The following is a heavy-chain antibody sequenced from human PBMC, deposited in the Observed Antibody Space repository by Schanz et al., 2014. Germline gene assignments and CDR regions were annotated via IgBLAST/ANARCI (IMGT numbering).Heavy chain of an antibody. CDR3: ARDPNSVNEIDY. J-gene: IGHJ4*02. Sequence: VQLVESGGALVQPGGSLRLSCAASGFTFSKAWMSWVRQAPGKGLEWVANINQDASEKYYVDSVKGRFTLSRDNAKNSMYLQMNSLRVEDTAVYYCARDPNSVNEIDYWGQGTLVTVSS. D-gene: IGHD5-12*01. V-gene: IGHV3-7*03. CDR1: GFTFSKAW. CDR2: INQDASEK.